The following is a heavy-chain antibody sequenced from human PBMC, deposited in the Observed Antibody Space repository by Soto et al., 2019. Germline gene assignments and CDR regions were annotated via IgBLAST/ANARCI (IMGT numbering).Heavy chain of an antibody. Sequence: PGGSLRLSCAASGFTFSSYSMNWVRQAPGKGLEWVSSTSSSSSYIYYADSVKGRFTISRDNAKNSLYLQMNSLRAEDTAVYYCARDYNRRNYYYYGMDVWGQGTTVTVSS. J-gene: IGHJ6*02. CDR3: ARDYNRRNYYYYGMDV. CDR1: GFTFSSYS. D-gene: IGHD1-20*01. CDR2: TSSSSSYI. V-gene: IGHV3-21*01.